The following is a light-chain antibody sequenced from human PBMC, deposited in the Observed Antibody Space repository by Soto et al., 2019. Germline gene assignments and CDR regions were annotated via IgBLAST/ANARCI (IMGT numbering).Light chain of an antibody. CDR2: ATS. J-gene: IGKJ3*01. V-gene: IGKV1-39*01. CDR3: QQSFTSLPFT. Sequence: DIQMTQSPSSLSASVGDRVTITCRANQSISSHLNWYQHKPGKAPQLLIYATSTLNGGVPSRFSGSGSGTDFTLTISSIQPADCATSYCQQSFTSLPFTFGPGTQVDIK. CDR1: QSISSH.